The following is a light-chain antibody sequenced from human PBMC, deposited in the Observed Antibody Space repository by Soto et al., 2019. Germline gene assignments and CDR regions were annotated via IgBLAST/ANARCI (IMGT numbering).Light chain of an antibody. CDR1: QSISSW. V-gene: IGKV1-5*01. CDR3: QQYNNYPYT. J-gene: IGKJ2*01. CDR2: DAS. Sequence: DIQMTQSPSTLSASVGDRVTITCRAGQSISSWLAWYQQKPGKAPKLLIYDASTLESGVPSRFSGSGSGTEFTLTISSPQPDDFATYYCQQYNNYPYTFGQGTKLEIK.